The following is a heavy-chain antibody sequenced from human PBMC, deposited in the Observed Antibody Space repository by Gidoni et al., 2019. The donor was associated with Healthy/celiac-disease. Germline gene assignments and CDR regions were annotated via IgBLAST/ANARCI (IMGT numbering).Heavy chain of an antibody. Sequence: QVQLQQWGAGLLKPSETLSLTCAVYGGSFSGYYWSWIRQHPGKGLEWIGEINHSGSTNYNPSLKSRVTISVDTSKNQFSLKLSSVTAADTAVYYCARGGYDSKGRDFDYWGQGTLVTVSS. D-gene: IGHD3-22*01. V-gene: IGHV4-34*01. J-gene: IGHJ4*02. CDR3: ARGGYDSKGRDFDY. CDR1: GGSFSGYY. CDR2: INHSGST.